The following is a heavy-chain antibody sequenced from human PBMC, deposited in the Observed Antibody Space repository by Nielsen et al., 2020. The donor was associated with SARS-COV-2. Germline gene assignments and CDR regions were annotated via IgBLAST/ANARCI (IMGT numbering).Heavy chain of an antibody. CDR1: GFTFSSYS. D-gene: IGHD6-13*01. J-gene: IGHJ6*02. V-gene: IGHV3-21*01. CDR2: ISSSSSYI. Sequence: GSLRLFCAASGFTFSSYSMNWVRQAPGKGLEWVSSISSSSSYIYYADSVKGRFTISRDNAKNSLYLQMNSLRAEDTAVYYCARESEYSSSWYAIRDYYYGMDVWGQGTTVTVSS. CDR3: ARESEYSSSWYAIRDYYYGMDV.